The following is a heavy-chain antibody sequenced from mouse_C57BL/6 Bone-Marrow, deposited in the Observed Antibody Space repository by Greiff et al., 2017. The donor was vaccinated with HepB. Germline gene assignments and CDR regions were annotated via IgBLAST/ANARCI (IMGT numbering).Heavy chain of an antibody. CDR3: ARDYEDAMDY. Sequence: DVMLVESGGGLVQPGGSLKLSCAASGFTFSDYYMYWVRQTPEKRLEWVAYISNGGGSTYYPDTVKGRFTISRDNAKNTLYLQMSRLKSEDTAMYYCARDYEDAMDYWGQGTSGTVSS. V-gene: IGHV5-12*01. CDR2: ISNGGGST. J-gene: IGHJ4*01. CDR1: GFTFSDYY. D-gene: IGHD2-4*01.